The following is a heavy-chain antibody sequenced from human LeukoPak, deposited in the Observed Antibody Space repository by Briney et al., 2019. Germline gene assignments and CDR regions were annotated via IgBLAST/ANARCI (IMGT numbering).Heavy chain of an antibody. CDR3: VRWQSGSMFHPP. CDR2: IYHSGST. J-gene: IGHJ5*02. V-gene: IGHV4-30-2*01. D-gene: IGHD3-10*02. Sequence: SETLSLTCAVSGGSISSGGYSWSWIRQPPGKGLEWIGYIYHSGSTAYNPSLKSRVTISVDTSKNQFSLKLSSVTAADTAVYYCVRWQSGSMFHPPWGQGTLVTVSS. CDR1: GGSISSGGYS.